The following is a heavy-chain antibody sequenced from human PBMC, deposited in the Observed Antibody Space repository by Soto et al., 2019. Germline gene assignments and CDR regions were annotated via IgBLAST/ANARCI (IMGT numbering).Heavy chain of an antibody. Sequence: QVQLVQSGDEVKKPGASVRVACKASGYTFNSFDITWVRRSTGQGLEWMGRMNPNSGDTAYAQKFQDRVAMTRDTSISTAYLDLSRLTSDETAVYSFARGWSYGSGSNVLTWGQGTLVTVSS. D-gene: IGHD3-10*01. CDR3: ARGWSYGSGSNVLT. J-gene: IGHJ5*02. CDR1: GYTFNSFD. CDR2: MNPNSGDT. V-gene: IGHV1-8*01.